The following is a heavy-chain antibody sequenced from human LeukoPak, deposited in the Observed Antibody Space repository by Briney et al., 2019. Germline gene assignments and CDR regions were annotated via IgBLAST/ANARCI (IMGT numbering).Heavy chain of an antibody. J-gene: IGHJ6*03. V-gene: IGHV3-48*01. Sequence: GGSLRLSCAASGFTFSSYSMNRVRQAPGKGREWGSYISSSSSIIYYADSVKGRFTISRDNAKNSLYLQMNSLRAEDTAVYYCARWSNSGSFYYYYMDVWGKGTTVTVSS. D-gene: IGHD1-26*01. CDR1: GFTFSSYS. CDR2: ISSSSSII. CDR3: ARWSNSGSFYYYYMDV.